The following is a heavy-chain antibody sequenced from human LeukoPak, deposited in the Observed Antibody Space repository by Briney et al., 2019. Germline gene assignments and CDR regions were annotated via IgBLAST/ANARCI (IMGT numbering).Heavy chain of an antibody. Sequence: PGGSLRLSCSASGFTFSSYAMTWVCQDPGKGLEWVSATSGSGASTYYADSVRGRFTISRDNSKNTLYLQMNSLRVEDTAVFYCAKGLGRRSSSWDMLNHWGQGTLVTVSS. V-gene: IGHV3-23*01. J-gene: IGHJ5*02. D-gene: IGHD6-13*01. CDR1: GFTFSSYA. CDR3: AKGLGRRSSSWDMLNH. CDR2: TSGSGAST.